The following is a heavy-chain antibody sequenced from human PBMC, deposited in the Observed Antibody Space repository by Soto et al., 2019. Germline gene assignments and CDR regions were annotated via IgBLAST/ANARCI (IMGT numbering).Heavy chain of an antibody. J-gene: IGHJ4*02. Sequence: EVQLLESGGGLVQPGGSLRLSCVTSGFTFNDYAMTWVRQAPGKGLEWVSSISASGGSRFFAESVKGRFTISRDNSKSTLFLQMNSLRAEDTALYYCAKDSDTKRGPDYWGQGTLVTVSS. V-gene: IGHV3-23*01. CDR2: ISASGGSR. D-gene: IGHD3-10*01. CDR1: GFTFNDYA. CDR3: AKDSDTKRGPDY.